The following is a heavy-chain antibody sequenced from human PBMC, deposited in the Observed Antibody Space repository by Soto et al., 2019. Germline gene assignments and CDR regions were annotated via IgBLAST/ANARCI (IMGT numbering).Heavy chain of an antibody. CDR3: TRAIGSGGVMGGVDY. V-gene: IGHV1-69*01. J-gene: IGHJ4*02. CDR2: IIPIFDAP. Sequence: QVELVQSGAQVKKPGSAVKVSCKASGGSFNMYAMNWVRQAPGHGLEWMGGIIPIFDAPRYSEQFQGRVTITVDESTSTAYMELSSLRSDDTAIYYCTRAIGSGGVMGGVDYWGQGTLVTVSS. CDR1: GGSFNMYA. D-gene: IGHD3-16*01.